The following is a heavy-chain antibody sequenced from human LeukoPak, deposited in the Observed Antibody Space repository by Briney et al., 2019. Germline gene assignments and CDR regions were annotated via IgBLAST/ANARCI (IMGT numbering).Heavy chain of an antibody. CDR1: GFTFSSYA. CDR3: ASGFSYYYDSSGYYPFDY. CDR2: ISYDGSNK. Sequence: GGSLRLSCAASGFTFSSYAMHWVRQAPGKGLEWVAVISYDGSNKYYADSVKGRFTISRDNSKNTLYLQMNSLRAEDTAVYYCASGFSYYYDSSGYYPFDYWGQGTLVTVSS. J-gene: IGHJ4*02. D-gene: IGHD3-22*01. V-gene: IGHV3-30-3*01.